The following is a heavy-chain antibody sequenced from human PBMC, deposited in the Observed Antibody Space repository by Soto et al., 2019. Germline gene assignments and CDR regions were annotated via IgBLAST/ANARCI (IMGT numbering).Heavy chain of an antibody. Sequence: SETLSLTCAVYGGSFSGYYWSWIRQPPGKGLEWIGEINHSGSTNYNPSLKSRVTISVDTSKNQFSLKLSSVTAADTAVYYCARGEGWGSNYGGCFDYWGQGTLVTVSS. CDR2: INHSGST. CDR3: ARGEGWGSNYGGCFDY. D-gene: IGHD4-4*01. J-gene: IGHJ4*02. V-gene: IGHV4-34*01. CDR1: GGSFSGYY.